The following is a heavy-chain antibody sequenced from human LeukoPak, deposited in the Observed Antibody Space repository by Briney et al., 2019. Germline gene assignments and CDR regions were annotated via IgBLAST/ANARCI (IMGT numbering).Heavy chain of an antibody. J-gene: IGHJ4*02. D-gene: IGHD2-2*01. CDR1: AFTFSSYA. Sequence: GGSLRLSCAAYAFTFSSYAMSWVRQAPGKGLEWVSSISGSGYKTYYANSVKGRFSISRDNSKNRLDLQMKSLIAEDTAVYYCAKDYIGYDQDFDYWGQGTLVTVSS. CDR2: ISGSGYKT. V-gene: IGHV3-23*01. CDR3: AKDYIGYDQDFDY.